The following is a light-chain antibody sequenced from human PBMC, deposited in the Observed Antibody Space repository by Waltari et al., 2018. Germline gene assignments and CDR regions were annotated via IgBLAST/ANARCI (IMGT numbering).Light chain of an antibody. J-gene: IGLJ1*01. V-gene: IGLV2-11*01. CDR2: EVS. CDR1: SRDVGAYNY. CDR3: CSYAGSYTFAV. Sequence: HSALTQPRSVSGSPGQSVTTSCTGTSRDVGAYNYACWYQQHPGKAPKLMIYEVSKRPSGISDRFSGAKSGNTAALTISGLQAEDEADYYCCSYAGSYTFAVFGTGTKVTV.